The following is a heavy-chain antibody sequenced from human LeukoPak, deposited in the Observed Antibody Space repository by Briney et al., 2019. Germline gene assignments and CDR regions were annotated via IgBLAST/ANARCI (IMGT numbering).Heavy chain of an antibody. Sequence: KESGPTLVKPTQTLTLTCTFSGFSLSTSGVGVGWIRQPPGKALEWLALIYWNDDKRYSPSLKSRLTITKVTSKNQVVLTMTNMDPVDTATYYCAHRQRSDVQTWIQLSFDYWGQGTLVTVSS. CDR3: AHRQRSDVQTWIQLSFDY. CDR2: IYWNDDK. D-gene: IGHD5-18*01. V-gene: IGHV2-5*01. J-gene: IGHJ4*02. CDR1: GFSLSTSGVG.